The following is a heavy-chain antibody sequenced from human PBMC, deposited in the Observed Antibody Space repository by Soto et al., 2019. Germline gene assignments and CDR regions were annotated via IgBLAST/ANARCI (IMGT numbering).Heavy chain of an antibody. CDR3: AKHTSGLSTIY. D-gene: IGHD3-16*02. Sequence: GGSLRLSCAASGFTFSSYAMSWVRQAPGRGLEWVSAISGSGGSTYYADSVKGRFTISRDNSKNTLYLQMNSLRAEDTAVYYCAKHTSGLSTIYWGQGTLVTVSS. CDR1: GFTFSSYA. J-gene: IGHJ4*02. V-gene: IGHV3-23*01. CDR2: ISGSGGST.